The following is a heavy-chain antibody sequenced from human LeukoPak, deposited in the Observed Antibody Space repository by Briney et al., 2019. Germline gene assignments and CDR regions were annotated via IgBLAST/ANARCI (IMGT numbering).Heavy chain of an antibody. CDR3: ARDGVYSYGLLRFDY. V-gene: IGHV1-18*01. Sequence: ASVKVSCKASGYTFTSYVISWVRQAPGQGLEWMGWISAYNGNTNYAQKLQGRVTMTTDTSTSTAYMELRSLRSDDTAVYYCARDGVYSYGLLRFDYWGQGTLVTVSS. D-gene: IGHD5-18*01. CDR1: GYTFTSYV. CDR2: ISAYNGNT. J-gene: IGHJ4*02.